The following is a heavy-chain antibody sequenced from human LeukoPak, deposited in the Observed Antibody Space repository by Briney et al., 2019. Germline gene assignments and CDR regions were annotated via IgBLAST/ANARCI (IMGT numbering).Heavy chain of an antibody. CDR2: SNDSGGT. V-gene: IGHV4-34*01. CDR1: GGTFSGYY. Sequence: SETLSLTCAVYGGTFSGYYWSWIRQPPGKRLEWVGESNDSGGTNYNPSLKSRVTISADKSKNQVSLRLTPVTAADTAVYCARLSVIVGAALEYYYYMDVWGQGTTVTVSS. D-gene: IGHD1-26*01. J-gene: IGHJ6*03. CDR3: ARLSVIVGAALEYYYYMDV.